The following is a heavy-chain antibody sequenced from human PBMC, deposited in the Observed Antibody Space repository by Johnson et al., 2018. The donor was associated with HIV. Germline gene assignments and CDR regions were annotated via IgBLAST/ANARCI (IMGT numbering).Heavy chain of an antibody. CDR2: ISFDGGTT. CDR3: TTEGDAFDI. Sequence: QVQLVESGGGVVQPGTSLRLSCAASGFTFSSYGIHWVRQAPGKGLEWVAVISFDGGTTDYAAPVKDRFTISRDDSKNTLYLQMSSLRTEDAAVYYCTTEGDAFDIWGQGTMVTVSS. V-gene: IGHV3-30*19. CDR1: GFTFSSYG. J-gene: IGHJ3*02.